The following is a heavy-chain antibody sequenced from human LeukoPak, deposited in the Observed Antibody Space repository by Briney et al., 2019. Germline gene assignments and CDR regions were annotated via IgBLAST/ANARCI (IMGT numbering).Heavy chain of an antibody. CDR1: GFTFSSYD. D-gene: IGHD3-3*01. J-gene: IGHJ6*02. V-gene: IGHV3-33*01. CDR2: IWYDGSNK. CDR3: ARDQNDFWSGYYYGMDV. Sequence: GRSLRLSCAASGFTFSSYDMHWVRQAPGKGLEWVAVIWYDGSNKYYADSVKGRFTISRDNSKNTLYLQMNSLRAEDTAVYYCARDQNDFWSGYYYGMDVWGQGTTVTVSS.